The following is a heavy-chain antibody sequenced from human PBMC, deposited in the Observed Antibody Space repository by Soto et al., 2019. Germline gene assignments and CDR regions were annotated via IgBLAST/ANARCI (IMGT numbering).Heavy chain of an antibody. V-gene: IGHV1-69*01. J-gene: IGHJ6*02. CDR2: IIPIFGTA. CDR1: GGTFSSYA. D-gene: IGHD2-15*01. Sequence: QVQLVQSGAEVQKPGSSVKVSCKASGGTFSSYAISWVRQAPGQGLEWMGGIIPIFGTANYAQKFQGRVTITADESTSTAYMELSSMRSEDTAVYYCAREPGYCSGGSCYYYYGMDVWGQGTTVTVSS. CDR3: AREPGYCSGGSCYYYYGMDV.